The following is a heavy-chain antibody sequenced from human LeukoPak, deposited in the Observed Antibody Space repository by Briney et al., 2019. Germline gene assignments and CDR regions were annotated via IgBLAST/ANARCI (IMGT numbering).Heavy chain of an antibody. CDR1: GFTFSNSA. V-gene: IGHV3-23*01. CDR3: AKPKSIAVTGTPFDF. Sequence: GGSLRLSCAASGFTFSNSAMNWVRQAPGKGLEGVSSITGSDGAAYYPGAVKGRYTISSDHSKNTLYLQMNSLRAEDTAVYYCAKPKSIAVTGTPFDFWGQGTLVTVSS. CDR2: ITGSDGAA. J-gene: IGHJ4*02. D-gene: IGHD6-19*01.